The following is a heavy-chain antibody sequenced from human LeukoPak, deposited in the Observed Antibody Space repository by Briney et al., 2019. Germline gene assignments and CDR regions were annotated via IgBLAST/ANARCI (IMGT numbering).Heavy chain of an antibody. D-gene: IGHD3-22*01. J-gene: IGHJ5*02. CDR2: IYYSGST. CDR3: ARLYYDTSGYSTPHLGWFDP. Sequence: SETLSLTCTVSGGSISSYYWSWIRQPPGKGLEWIGYIYYSGSTNYNPSLKSRVTISVDTSKDQFSLKLGSVTAADTAVYYCARLYYDTSGYSTPHLGWFDPWGQGTLVTVSS. CDR1: GGSISSYY. V-gene: IGHV4-59*01.